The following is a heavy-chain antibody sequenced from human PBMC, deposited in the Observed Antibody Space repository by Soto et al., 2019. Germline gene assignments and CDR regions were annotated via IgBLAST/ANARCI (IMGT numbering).Heavy chain of an antibody. J-gene: IGHJ4*02. Sequence: EVQLLESGGGLVQPGGSLRLSCAASGFTFTSYAMSWVRQAPGKGLEWVSGISGSGRSTNYADSVKGRFTISGDNSRNALYLQMNSLRADDTAVYYCARLAGYDSSGYYLLPIDHFDYWGQGTLVTVSS. CDR1: GFTFTSYA. D-gene: IGHD3-22*01. V-gene: IGHV3-23*01. CDR2: ISGSGRST. CDR3: ARLAGYDSSGYYLLPIDHFDY.